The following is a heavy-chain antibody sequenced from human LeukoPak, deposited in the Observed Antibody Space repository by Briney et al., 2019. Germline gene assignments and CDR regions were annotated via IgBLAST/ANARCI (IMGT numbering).Heavy chain of an antibody. CDR3: SRDTDNYDSSGYLFDY. Sequence: GASVKVSCKASGYTFTTYGISWVRQAPGQGLEWIGWISTYNGDTNYAQKLQGRITMTTDASTSTAYMELRSLRSDDTAVYYCSRDTDNYDSSGYLFDYWGQRTLVTVSS. D-gene: IGHD3-22*01. CDR2: ISTYNGDT. J-gene: IGHJ4*02. V-gene: IGHV1-18*01. CDR1: GYTFTTYG.